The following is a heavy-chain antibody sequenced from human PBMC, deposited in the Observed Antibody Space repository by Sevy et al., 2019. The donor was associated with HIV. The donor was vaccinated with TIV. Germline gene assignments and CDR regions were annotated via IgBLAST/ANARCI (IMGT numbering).Heavy chain of an antibody. Sequence: GGSLRLSCAASGFTFAKYSMSWLRQAPGKGLEWVSTFSFGCGEINYADSVKGRFTISRVNSKSSVYLQMNNLRPEDTAVYYCAREGCTKPHDYWGQGTLVTVSS. V-gene: IGHV3-23*01. CDR3: AREGCTKPHDY. D-gene: IGHD2-8*01. J-gene: IGHJ4*02. CDR1: GFTFAKYS. CDR2: FSFGCGEI.